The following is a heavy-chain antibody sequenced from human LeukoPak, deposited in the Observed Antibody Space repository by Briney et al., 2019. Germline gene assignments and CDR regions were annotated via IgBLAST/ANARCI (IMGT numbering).Heavy chain of an antibody. Sequence: SETLSLTCTVSGGSVSSGSYYWSWIRQPPGKGLEWIGYIYYSGSTNYNPFLKSRVTISVDTSKNQFSLKLSSVTAADTAVYYCARVYDFWSGYYFDYWGQGTLVTVSS. CDR1: GGSVSSGSYY. CDR3: ARVYDFWSGYYFDY. J-gene: IGHJ4*02. V-gene: IGHV4-61*01. CDR2: IYYSGST. D-gene: IGHD3-3*01.